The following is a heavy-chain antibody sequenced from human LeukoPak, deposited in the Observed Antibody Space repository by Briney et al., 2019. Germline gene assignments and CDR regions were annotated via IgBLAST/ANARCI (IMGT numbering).Heavy chain of an antibody. J-gene: IGHJ4*02. D-gene: IGHD3-22*01. CDR1: GYTFTSYA. Sequence: ASVKVSCKASGYTFTSYAMNWVRQAPGQGLEWMGWINTNTGNPTYAQGFTGRFVFPLDTSVSTAYLQISSLKAEDTAVYYCAREALRYYDSSGYPPRHWGQGTLVTVSS. CDR2: INTNTGNP. V-gene: IGHV7-4-1*02. CDR3: AREALRYYDSSGYPPRH.